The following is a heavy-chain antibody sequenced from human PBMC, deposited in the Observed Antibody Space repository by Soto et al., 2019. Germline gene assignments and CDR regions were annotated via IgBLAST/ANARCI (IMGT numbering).Heavy chain of an antibody. J-gene: IGHJ4*02. Sequence: QVQLVQSGAEVKKPGASVKVSCKASGYTFTSYGISWVRQAPGQGLEWMGWISAYNGNTNYAQKLQGRVTMTTDTSTRTAYMELRSLTSDDTAVYYCVRLPITIFGVVISSGFDYWGQGTLVTVSS. V-gene: IGHV1-18*01. CDR2: ISAYNGNT. D-gene: IGHD3-3*01. CDR1: GYTFTSYG. CDR3: VRLPITIFGVVISSGFDY.